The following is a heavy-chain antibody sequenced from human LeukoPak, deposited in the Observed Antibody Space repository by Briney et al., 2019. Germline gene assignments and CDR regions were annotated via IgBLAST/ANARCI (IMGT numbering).Heavy chain of an antibody. CDR1: GGTSNSHA. CDR2: IIPNLGTT. V-gene: IGHV1-69*04. Sequence: SVKVSCKASGGTSNSHAISWVRQAPGQGLEWMGRIIPNLGTTNRAQNFQDRVTLTADKSTNTAYMELTSLRSDDTAVYYCARDQAMDCSSTSCYMSSWFDPWGQGTLVTVSS. J-gene: IGHJ5*02. CDR3: ARDQAMDCSSTSCYMSSWFDP. D-gene: IGHD2-2*02.